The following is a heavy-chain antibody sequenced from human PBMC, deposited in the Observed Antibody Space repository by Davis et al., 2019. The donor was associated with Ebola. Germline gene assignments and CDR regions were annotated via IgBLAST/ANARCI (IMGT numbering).Heavy chain of an antibody. D-gene: IGHD3-3*01. V-gene: IGHV3-15*01. CDR1: GFTFSNAW. CDR3: TKAGFLQWLIDYYYCFMDV. Sequence: GGSLRLSCAASGFTFSNAWMSWVRQAPGKGLEWVGRIKSKTDGGTTDYAAPVKGRFTISRDDSKNTLYLQMNSLKTEDTAIYYCTKAGFLQWLIDYYYCFMDVWGKGTTVTVSS. J-gene: IGHJ6*03. CDR2: IKSKTDGGTT.